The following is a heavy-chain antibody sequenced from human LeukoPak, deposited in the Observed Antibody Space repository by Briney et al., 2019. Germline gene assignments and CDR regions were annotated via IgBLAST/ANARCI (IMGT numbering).Heavy chain of an antibody. Sequence: GGSLRLSCAASGFTFSSYAMRWVRQAPGKGLEWVSAISGSGGSTYYADSVKGRFTISRDNSKNTLYLQMNSLRAEDTAVYYCAKLSGGDCYYGMDVWGQGTTVTVSS. CDR3: AKLSGGDCYYGMDV. J-gene: IGHJ6*02. CDR1: GFTFSSYA. V-gene: IGHV3-23*01. CDR2: ISGSGGST. D-gene: IGHD2-15*01.